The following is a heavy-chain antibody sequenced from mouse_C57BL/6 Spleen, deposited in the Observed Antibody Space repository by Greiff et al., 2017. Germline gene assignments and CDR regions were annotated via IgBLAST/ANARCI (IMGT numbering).Heavy chain of an antibody. CDR2: INPNNGGN. CDR3: ARGYYDYDGCYAMDY. V-gene: IGHV1-22*01. Sequence: VQLQQSGPELVKPGASVKMSCKASGYTFTDYNMHWVKQSHGKSLEWIGYINPNNGGNSYNQKFKGKATLTVNKSSSTAYMELRSLTSEDSAVYYCARGYYDYDGCYAMDYWGQGTSVTVSS. CDR1: GYTFTDYN. J-gene: IGHJ4*01. D-gene: IGHD2-4*01.